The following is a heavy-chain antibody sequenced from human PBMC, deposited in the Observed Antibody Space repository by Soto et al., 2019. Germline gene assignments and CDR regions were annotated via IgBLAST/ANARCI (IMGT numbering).Heavy chain of an antibody. Sequence: KPSETLSLTCTVSGGSINSYYWSWIRQPPGKGLEWIGYIYYKGSGDYNPSLKSRVTISVDTSKNQFSLKLSSVTAADTAVYYCATLGSTPFDSWGQGTLVTVSS. CDR2: IYYKGSG. J-gene: IGHJ4*02. D-gene: IGHD1-26*01. V-gene: IGHV4-59*01. CDR1: GGSINSYY. CDR3: ATLGSTPFDS.